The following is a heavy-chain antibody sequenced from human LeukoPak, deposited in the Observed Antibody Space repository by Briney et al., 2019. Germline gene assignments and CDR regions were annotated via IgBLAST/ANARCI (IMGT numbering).Heavy chain of an antibody. CDR3: ARLTYNYGTGSGFDF. CDR2: ISSSGSTI. CDR1: GFTFSSYE. V-gene: IGHV3-48*03. D-gene: IGHD5-18*01. Sequence: GGSLRLSCAASGFTFSSYEMNWVRQAPGKGLEWVSYISSSGSTIYYADSVKGRFTISRDNAKNSLYLQMNSLRAEDTAVYYCARLTYNYGTGSGFDFWGQGTLVTVSS. J-gene: IGHJ4*02.